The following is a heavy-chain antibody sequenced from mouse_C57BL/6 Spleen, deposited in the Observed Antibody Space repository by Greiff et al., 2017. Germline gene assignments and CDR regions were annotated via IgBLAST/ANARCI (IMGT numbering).Heavy chain of an antibody. V-gene: IGHV1-82*01. CDR2: IYPGDGDT. Sequence: VQLQESGPELVKPGASVKLSCKASGYAFSSSWMNWVKQRPGKGLAWIGRIYPGDGDTNYNGKFKGKATLTADKSSSTAYMRLSSLASEDSAVYFCARDGNYVEGFAYWGQGTLVTVSA. CDR1: GYAFSSSW. CDR3: ARDGNYVEGFAY. J-gene: IGHJ3*01. D-gene: IGHD2-1*01.